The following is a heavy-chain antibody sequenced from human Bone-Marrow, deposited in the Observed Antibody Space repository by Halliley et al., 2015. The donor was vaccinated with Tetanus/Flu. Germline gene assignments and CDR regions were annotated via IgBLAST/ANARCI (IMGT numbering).Heavy chain of an antibody. Sequence: GDRTFYANSVKGRFTITRDNSKNTLFLQLGSLRAEDMGVYYCAKLSEGIAATGYYYQGMDVWGQGTTVTVS. CDR2: GDRT. V-gene: IGHV3-64*01. J-gene: IGHJ6*02. CDR3: AKLSEGIAATGYYYQGMDV. D-gene: IGHD6-25*01.